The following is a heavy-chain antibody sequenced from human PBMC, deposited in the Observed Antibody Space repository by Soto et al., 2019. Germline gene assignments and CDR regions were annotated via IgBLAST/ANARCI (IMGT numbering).Heavy chain of an antibody. D-gene: IGHD6-19*01. Sequence: GGSLRLSCTASGFTFGDYAMSWFRQAPGRGLEWVGFIRSKAYGGTADYDASVKGRFTVSRDDSKSIAYLQMNSLKTEDTAVYYCSRGFRSGYYTDYWGQGALVTVSS. V-gene: IGHV3-49*03. CDR1: GFTFGDYA. J-gene: IGHJ4*02. CDR2: IRSKAYGGTA. CDR3: SRGFRSGYYTDY.